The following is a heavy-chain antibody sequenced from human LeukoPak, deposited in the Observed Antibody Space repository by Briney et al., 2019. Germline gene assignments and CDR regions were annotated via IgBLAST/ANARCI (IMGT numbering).Heavy chain of an antibody. V-gene: IGHV1-2*02. Sequence: ASVKVSCKASGYTFTGYYMHWVRQAPGQGLKWMGWINPNSGGTNYAQKFQGRVTMTRDTSISTAYMELGRLRSNDTAVYYCARYYYDSSGYYVDYWGQGTLVTVSS. J-gene: IGHJ4*02. CDR1: GYTFTGYY. D-gene: IGHD3-22*01. CDR2: INPNSGGT. CDR3: ARYYYDSSGYYVDY.